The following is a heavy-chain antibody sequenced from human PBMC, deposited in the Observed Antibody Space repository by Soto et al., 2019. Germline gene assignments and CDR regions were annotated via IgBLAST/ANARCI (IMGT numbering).Heavy chain of an antibody. CDR2: ISAYNGNT. Sequence: GASVKVSCKASGYTFTSYGISWGRQAPGQGLEWMGWISAYNGNTNYAQKLQGRVTMTTDTSTSTAYMELRSLRSDDTAVYYCAREFMVRGVTNYYYYGMDVWGQGTTVTVSS. CDR1: GYTFTSYG. V-gene: IGHV1-18*01. J-gene: IGHJ6*02. CDR3: AREFMVRGVTNYYYYGMDV. D-gene: IGHD3-10*01.